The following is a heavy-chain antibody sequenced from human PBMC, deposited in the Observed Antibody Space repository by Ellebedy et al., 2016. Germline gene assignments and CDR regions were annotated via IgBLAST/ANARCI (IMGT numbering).Heavy chain of an antibody. CDR1: GGSISSSSYY. D-gene: IGHD3-10*01. J-gene: IGHJ4*02. Sequence: SETLSLXXTVSGGSISSSSYYWGWIRQPPGKGLEWIASIYYTGSTYYNPSLKSRVTISVDTSKNQFSLKLSSVTAADTAVYYCARDSAGYYGSGSYYFDYWGQGTLVTVSS. V-gene: IGHV4-39*07. CDR3: ARDSAGYYGSGSYYFDY. CDR2: IYYTGST.